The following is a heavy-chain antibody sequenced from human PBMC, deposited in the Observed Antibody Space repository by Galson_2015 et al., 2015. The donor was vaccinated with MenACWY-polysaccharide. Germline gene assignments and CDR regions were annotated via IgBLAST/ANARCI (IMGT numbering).Heavy chain of an antibody. CDR2: TNASSGNA. CDR1: GYTFTSRD. CDR3: ETGSGFVGDS. D-gene: IGHD2-15*01. J-gene: IGHJ4*02. Sequence: SVKVSCKASGYTFTSRDINWVRQAAGQGLEWMGWTNASSGNAVYEQKFQDRVTLTRDTYTSTVYMELSSLRSEDTGVYYCETGSGFVGDSWGQGTLFTVSS. V-gene: IGHV1-8*01.